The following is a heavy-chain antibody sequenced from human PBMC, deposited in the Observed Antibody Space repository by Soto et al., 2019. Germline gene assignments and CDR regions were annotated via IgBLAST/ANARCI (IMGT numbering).Heavy chain of an antibody. D-gene: IGHD1-1*01. J-gene: IGHJ5*02. V-gene: IGHV5-51*01. Sequence: GESLKISCKGYGYTFTDYWIGWVRQMPGKGVELIGVSYPGDSDTRYSPSFQGRVTISADNSISTAFLQWSSLRASDTAMYYCAAQKTVIRGPLSSNWFDPWGQGTLVTVSS. CDR2: SYPGDSDT. CDR3: AAQKTVIRGPLSSNWFDP. CDR1: GYTFTDYW.